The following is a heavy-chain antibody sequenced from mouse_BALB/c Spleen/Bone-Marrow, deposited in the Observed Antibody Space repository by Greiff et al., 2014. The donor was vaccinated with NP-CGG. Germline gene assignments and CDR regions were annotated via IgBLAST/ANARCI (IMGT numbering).Heavy chain of an antibody. CDR3: APLTGSMDY. CDR2: ISNAGGVT. Sequence: EVMQVESGGGLVQPGGSLKLSCAASGFTFRTYTMSWVRQTPEKRLEWVAYISNAGGVTYYQDTVKGRFTISRDNAKNTLYLQMSGLKSEDTAMYYCAPLTGSMDYWGQGTSVTVSS. V-gene: IGHV5-12-2*01. J-gene: IGHJ4*01. CDR1: GFTFRTYT.